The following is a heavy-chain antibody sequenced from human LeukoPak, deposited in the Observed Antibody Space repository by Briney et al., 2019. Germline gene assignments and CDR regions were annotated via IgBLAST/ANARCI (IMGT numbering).Heavy chain of an antibody. CDR1: GFSFSSYA. V-gene: IGHV3-33*06. CDR2: IWYDGSNK. Sequence: PGGSLRLSCAASGFSFSSYAMHWVRQAPGKGLEWVAVIWYDGSNKYYGDSVKGRFTISRDNSKNTLFLQMNSLRVEDTAIYYCAKDAAGPEYWGQGTLVTVSS. D-gene: IGHD6-13*01. J-gene: IGHJ4*02. CDR3: AKDAAGPEY.